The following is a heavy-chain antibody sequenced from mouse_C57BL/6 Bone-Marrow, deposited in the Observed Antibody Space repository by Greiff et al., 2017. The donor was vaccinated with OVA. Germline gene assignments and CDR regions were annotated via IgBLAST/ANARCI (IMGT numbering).Heavy chain of an antibody. J-gene: IGHJ3*01. V-gene: IGHV1-81*01. CDR1: GYTFTSYG. CDR3: ARRRRQLRLRFAY. CDR2: IYPRSGNT. D-gene: IGHD3-2*02. Sequence: QVQLQQSGAELARPGASVKLSCKASGYTFTSYGISWVKQRTGQGLEWIGEIYPRSGNTYYNEKFKGKATLTADKSSSTAYMELRSLTSEDSAVYFCARRRRQLRLRFAYWGQGTLVTVSA.